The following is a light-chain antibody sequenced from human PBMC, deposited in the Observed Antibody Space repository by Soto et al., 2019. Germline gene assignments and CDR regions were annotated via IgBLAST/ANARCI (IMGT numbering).Light chain of an antibody. V-gene: IGLV2-14*01. J-gene: IGLJ1*01. CDR1: SSDDGGYNY. Sequence: QSALTQPASVSGSPGQSITISCTGTSSDDGGYNYVSWYQQHPGKAPKLMIYEVSNRPSGVSNRFSGSKSANTPSLTISGLHAEEEADYYCSSYTSSSIAYVFGTGTKLTVL. CDR2: EVS. CDR3: SSYTSSSIAYV.